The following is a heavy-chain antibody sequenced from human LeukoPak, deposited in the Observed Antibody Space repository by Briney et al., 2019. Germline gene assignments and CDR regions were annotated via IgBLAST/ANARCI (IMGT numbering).Heavy chain of an antibody. D-gene: IGHD3-22*01. CDR2: INHSGST. CDR3: ARNHYYDSSGYSYYFDY. Sequence: SETLSLTCTVSGGSISSSSYYWGWFRQPPGKGLEWIGEINHSGSTNYNPSLKSRVTISVDTSKNQFSLKLSSVTAADTAVYYCARNHYYDSSGYSYYFDYWGQGTLVTVSS. J-gene: IGHJ4*02. CDR1: GGSISSSSYY. V-gene: IGHV4-39*07.